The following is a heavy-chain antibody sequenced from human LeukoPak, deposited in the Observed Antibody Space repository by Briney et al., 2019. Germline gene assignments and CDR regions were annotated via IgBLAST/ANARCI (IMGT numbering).Heavy chain of an antibody. J-gene: IGHJ4*02. Sequence: SETLSLTCAVYGGSFSGYYWSWIRQPPGKGLEWIGEINHSGSTNYNPSLKSRVTISVDTSKNQFSLKLSSVTAADTAVYYCARDARELRYFDWLFYFDYWGQGTLVTVSS. D-gene: IGHD3-9*01. CDR1: GGSFSGYY. CDR3: ARDARELRYFDWLFYFDY. V-gene: IGHV4-34*01. CDR2: INHSGST.